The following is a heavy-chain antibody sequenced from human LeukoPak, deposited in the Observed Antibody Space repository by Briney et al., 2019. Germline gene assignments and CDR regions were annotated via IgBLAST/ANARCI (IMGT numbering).Heavy chain of an antibody. Sequence: ASVTVSCTASGYTLTDYYMHWVRQAPGQGLEWMGRINPNSGGTNYAQKFQGRVTMTRDTSISTVYMELSRLRSDDTAVYYCARESPTYYYDYWGQGTLVTVSS. CDR1: GYTLTDYY. V-gene: IGHV1-2*06. J-gene: IGHJ4*02. CDR2: INPNSGGT. CDR3: ARESPTYYYDY.